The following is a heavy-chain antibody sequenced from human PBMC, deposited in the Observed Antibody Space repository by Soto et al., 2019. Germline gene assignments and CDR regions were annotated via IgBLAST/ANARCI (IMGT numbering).Heavy chain of an antibody. Sequence: ASVKVSCKTSGFRFANYGFSWVRQAPGQGLEWMGWISANNDDTHYAQKFQGRVTMTTDTGTGTAYMELRSLRSDDTAMYYCARKGTGHPFDYWGQGTLVTVSS. CDR1: GFRFANYG. CDR3: ARKGTGHPFDY. V-gene: IGHV1-18*01. CDR2: ISANNDDT. D-gene: IGHD1-1*01. J-gene: IGHJ4*02.